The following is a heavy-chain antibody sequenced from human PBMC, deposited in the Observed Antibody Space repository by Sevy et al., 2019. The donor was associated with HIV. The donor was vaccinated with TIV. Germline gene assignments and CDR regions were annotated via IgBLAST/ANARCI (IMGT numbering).Heavy chain of an antibody. CDR2: IRYDGSNE. D-gene: IGHD2-8*02. V-gene: IGHV3-30*02. J-gene: IGHJ3*02. CDR3: AKDRKVLLVVYAIPFDVFDI. CDR1: GFTFSNHG. Sequence: VGSLRLSCAASGFTFSNHGMHWVRQAPGKGLEWVAFIRYDGSNEYYGDSMKGRFTISRDNSKDTLYLQMNSLRPEDTAVYFCAKDRKVLLVVYAIPFDVFDIWGHGTMVTVSS.